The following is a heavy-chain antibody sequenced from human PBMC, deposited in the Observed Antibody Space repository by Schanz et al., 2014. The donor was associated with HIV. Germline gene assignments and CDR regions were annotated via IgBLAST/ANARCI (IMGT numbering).Heavy chain of an antibody. CDR1: GFTFSSYD. J-gene: IGHJ6*02. CDR3: ARETVNYYYGMDV. Sequence: EVQLVESGGGLVQPGGSLRLSCAASGFTFSSYDMHWFRQGRGKGLEWVSTIYTTGDTYYQASVEGRFTISRENAKNTLYLQMNSLRAEDTAVYYCARETVNYYYGMDVWGQGTTVTVSS. D-gene: IGHD4-4*01. V-gene: IGHV3-13*01. CDR2: IYTTGDT.